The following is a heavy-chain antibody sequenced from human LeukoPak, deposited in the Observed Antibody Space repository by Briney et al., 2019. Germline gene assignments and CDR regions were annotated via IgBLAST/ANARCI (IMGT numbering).Heavy chain of an antibody. Sequence: PGGSLRLSCAASGFTFTSYSMNWVRQAPGKGLEWVSSISSSSSYIYYADSVKGRFTISRDNAKNSLYLQMNSLRAEDTAVYYCARDYPDYDFWSGSWAPKYYYYMDVWGKGTTVTVSS. CDR2: ISSSSSYI. V-gene: IGHV3-21*01. D-gene: IGHD3-3*01. CDR3: ARDYPDYDFWSGSWAPKYYYYMDV. CDR1: GFTFTSYS. J-gene: IGHJ6*03.